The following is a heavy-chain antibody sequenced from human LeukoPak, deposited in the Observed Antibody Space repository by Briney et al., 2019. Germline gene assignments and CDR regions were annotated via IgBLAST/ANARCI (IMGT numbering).Heavy chain of an antibody. CDR3: ARASYWYYYGSGSPYYFDY. J-gene: IGHJ4*02. Sequence: SETLSLTCTVSGGSISSGSYYWSWIRQPAGKGLEWIGRIYTSGSTNYNPSLKSRVTMSVDTSKNQFSLKLSSVTAADTAVYYCARASYWYYYGSGSPYYFDYWGQGTLVTVSS. CDR1: GGSISSGSYY. D-gene: IGHD3-10*01. V-gene: IGHV4-61*02. CDR2: IYTSGST.